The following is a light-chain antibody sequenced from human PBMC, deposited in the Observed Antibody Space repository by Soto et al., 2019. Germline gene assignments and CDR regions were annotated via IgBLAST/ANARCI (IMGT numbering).Light chain of an antibody. V-gene: IGLV2-23*02. CDR1: SSDVGSHNF. CDR2: EVT. J-gene: IGLJ1*01. CDR3: CSYTDSSNYV. Sequence: QSVLTQPASVSGSPGQSITISCTGTSSDVGSHNFVSWYQQRPGKAPKLMIFEVTKRPSGVSSRFSASKSGNTASLTISGVQAEDEADYYCCSYTDSSNYVFGTGTKVTVL.